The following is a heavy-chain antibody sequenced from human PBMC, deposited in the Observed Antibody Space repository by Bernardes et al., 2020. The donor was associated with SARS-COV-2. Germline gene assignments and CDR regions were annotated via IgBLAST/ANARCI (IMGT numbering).Heavy chain of an antibody. CDR1: GFIFSSSW. D-gene: IGHD5-12*01. Sequence: GSLSPSCAASGFIFSSSWMNWVRPAPGRGLEWVAVIWYDGSNKYYADSVKGRFTISRDNSKNTLYLQMNSLRAEDTAVYYCARDFGMATIDGYWGQGTLVTVSS. J-gene: IGHJ4*02. CDR3: ARDFGMATIDGY. CDR2: IWYDGSNK. V-gene: IGHV3-33*08.